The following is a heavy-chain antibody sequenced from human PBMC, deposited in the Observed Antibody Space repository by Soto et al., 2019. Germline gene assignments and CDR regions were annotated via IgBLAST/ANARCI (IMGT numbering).Heavy chain of an antibody. CDR2: ISNSFTI. CDR3: ARNRFYFGSGTYYTPSALDV. CDR1: GFTFSNYE. V-gene: IGHV3-48*03. D-gene: IGHD3-10*01. Sequence: EVQLVESGGGLVQPGGSLRLSCVASGFTFSNYEMNWVRQAPGKGLEWISYISNSFTIYYRDSAKGRFTISRDNAKNSLFLQLNSLRADDTAVYYCARNRFYFGSGTYYTPSALDVWGQGTTVIVSS. J-gene: IGHJ6*02.